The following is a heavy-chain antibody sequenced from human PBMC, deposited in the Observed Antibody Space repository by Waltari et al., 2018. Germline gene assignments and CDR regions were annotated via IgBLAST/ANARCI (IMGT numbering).Heavy chain of an antibody. CDR3: ARGVVVAATPTDY. Sequence: QVQLVQSGAEVKKPGSSVKVSCKASGGTFSSYTINWVRQATGQGLEWMGWMNPNSGNTGYAQKFQGRVTMTRNTSISTAYMELSSLRSEDTAVYYCARGVVVAATPTDYWGQGTLVTVSS. D-gene: IGHD2-15*01. J-gene: IGHJ4*02. CDR2: MNPNSGNT. V-gene: IGHV1-8*02. CDR1: GGTFSSYT.